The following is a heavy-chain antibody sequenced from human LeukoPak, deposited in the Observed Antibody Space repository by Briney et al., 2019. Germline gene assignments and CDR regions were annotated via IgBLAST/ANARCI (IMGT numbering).Heavy chain of an antibody. CDR3: ARGVVRQRRYCSSTSCYELRFDY. CDR1: GGSISGYY. V-gene: IGHV4-59*12. J-gene: IGHJ4*02. CDR2: IYYSGST. Sequence: SETLSLTCTVSGGSISGYYWNWIRQPPGKGLEWIGFIYYSGSTNYNPSLKSRVTISVDTSKKQFSLKLSSVTAADTAVYYCARGVVRQRRYCSSTSCYELRFDYWGQGTLVTVSS. D-gene: IGHD2-2*01.